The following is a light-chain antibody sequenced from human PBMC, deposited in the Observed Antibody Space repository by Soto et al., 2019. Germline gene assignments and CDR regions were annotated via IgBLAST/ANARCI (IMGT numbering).Light chain of an antibody. CDR3: QQRDNWPLT. Sequence: PGGRGTLFCRASQSLRGYLAWHQQKPGRAPRLLIYEGFYRATGIPARFSGSGSETDFILTISSLEPEDFAVYYCQQRDNWPLTFGRGTKVEVK. CDR2: EGF. V-gene: IGKV3-11*01. J-gene: IGKJ4*01. CDR1: QSLRGY.